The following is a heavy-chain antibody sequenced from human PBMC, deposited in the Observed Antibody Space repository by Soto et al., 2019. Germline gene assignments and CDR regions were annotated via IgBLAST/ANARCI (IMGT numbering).Heavy chain of an antibody. CDR1: GFTFSSYG. CDR2: ISYDGSNK. CDR3: AKGGSGWGGPWLDEAGLDY. J-gene: IGHJ4*02. D-gene: IGHD3-10*01. V-gene: IGHV3-30*18. Sequence: QVQLVESGGGVVQPGRSLRLSCAASGFTFSSYGMHWVRQAPGKGLEWVAVISYDGSNKYYADSVKGRFTISRDNSKNTLYLQMNSRRAEDRAVYYWAKGGSGWGGPWLDEAGLDYWGQGTLVTVSS.